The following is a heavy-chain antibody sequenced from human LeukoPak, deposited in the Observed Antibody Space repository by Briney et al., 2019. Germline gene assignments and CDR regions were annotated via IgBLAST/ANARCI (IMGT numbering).Heavy chain of an antibody. J-gene: IGHJ4*02. CDR3: ARLDCISDTCYNY. CDR2: INYSGSS. Sequence: PSETLSLTCIVSGDSISTDYRSWIRQSPGKGLEWIGYINYSGSSEYNPSLKSRITISVDRSKNQVSLKMRSVTAADTAVYYCARLDCISDTCYNYWALGALVTVSS. V-gene: IGHV4-59*08. CDR1: GDSISTDY. D-gene: IGHD2-21*01.